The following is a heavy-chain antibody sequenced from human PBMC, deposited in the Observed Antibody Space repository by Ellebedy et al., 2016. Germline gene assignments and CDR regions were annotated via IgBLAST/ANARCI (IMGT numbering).Heavy chain of an antibody. CDR3: ARSLYYVDWFDP. V-gene: IGHV4-30-4*01. CDR2: IYYSGNT. CDR1: GGSISSGDSF. J-gene: IGHJ5*02. Sequence: SETLSLXXTVSGGSISSGDSFWSWIRQPPGKGLEWIGYIYYSGNTYYNPSLKSRVTISVDTSKNQFSLKLSSVTAADTAVYYCARSLYYVDWFDPWGQGTRVTVSS. D-gene: IGHD3-16*01.